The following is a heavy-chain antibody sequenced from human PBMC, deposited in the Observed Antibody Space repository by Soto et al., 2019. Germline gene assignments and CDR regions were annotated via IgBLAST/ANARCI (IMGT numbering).Heavy chain of an antibody. V-gene: IGHV1-46*01. Sequence: ASVKVSCKASGYTFTSYYMHWVRQAPGQGLEWMGIINPSGGSTSYAQKFQGRVTMTRDTSTSTVYMELSSLRSEDTAVYYCARDLGYSGYDEVYYYCYGMDVWGQGTTVTVSS. CDR2: INPSGGST. D-gene: IGHD5-12*01. CDR3: ARDLGYSGYDEVYYYCYGMDV. CDR1: GYTFTSYY. J-gene: IGHJ6*02.